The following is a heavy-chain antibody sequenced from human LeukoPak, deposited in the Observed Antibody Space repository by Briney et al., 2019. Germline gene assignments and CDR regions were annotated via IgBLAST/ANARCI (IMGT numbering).Heavy chain of an antibody. V-gene: IGHV4-34*01. CDR1: GGSFSGYY. CDR3: ALMVRGVINYNWFDP. Sequence: SETLSLTCAVYGGSFSGYYWSWIRQPPGKGLEWIGEINHSGSTNYNPSLKSRVTTSVDTSKNQFSLKLSSVTAADTAVYYCALMVRGVINYNWFDPWGQGTLVTVSS. J-gene: IGHJ5*02. CDR2: INHSGST. D-gene: IGHD3-10*01.